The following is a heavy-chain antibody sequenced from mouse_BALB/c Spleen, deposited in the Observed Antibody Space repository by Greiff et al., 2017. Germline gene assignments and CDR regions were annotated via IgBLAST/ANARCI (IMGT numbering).Heavy chain of an antibody. J-gene: IGHJ2*01. CDR2: IYPSDSYT. D-gene: IGHD1-1*01. CDR3: TRSEDYGSSHYFDY. CDR1: GYTFTSYW. Sequence: QVQLQQPGAELVRPGASVKLSCKASGYTFTSYWINWVKQRPGQGLEWIGNIYPSDSYTNYNQQFKDKATLTVDKSSSTAYMQLSSPNSEDSAVYYCTRSEDYGSSHYFDYWGQGTTLTVSS. V-gene: IGHV1-69*02.